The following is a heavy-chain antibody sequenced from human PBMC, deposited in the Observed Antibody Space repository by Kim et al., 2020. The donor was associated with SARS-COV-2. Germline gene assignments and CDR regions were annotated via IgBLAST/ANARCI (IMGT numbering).Heavy chain of an antibody. CDR2: IYYSGST. CDR3: ARWELLRSYGMDV. D-gene: IGHD1-26*01. J-gene: IGHJ6*02. V-gene: IGHV4-31*03. CDR1: GGSISSGGYY. Sequence: SETLSLTCTVSGGSISSGGYYWSWIRQHPGKGLEWIGYIYYSGSTYYNPSLKSRVTISVDTSKNQFSLKLSSVTAADTAVYYCARWELLRSYGMDVWGQGTTVTVSS.